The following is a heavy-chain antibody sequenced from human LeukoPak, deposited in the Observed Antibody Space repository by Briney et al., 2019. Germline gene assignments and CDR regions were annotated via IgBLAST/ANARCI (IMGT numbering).Heavy chain of an antibody. CDR2: IYYSGST. V-gene: IGHV4-59*08. CDR3: ARHRAYGDYADAFDI. D-gene: IGHD4-17*01. CDR1: GGSISSYY. J-gene: IGHJ3*02. Sequence: PSETLSLTCTVSGGSISSYYWSWIRQPPGKGLEWIGCIYYSGSTNYNPSLKSRVTISVDTSKNQFSLKLSSVTAADTAVYYCARHRAYGDYADAFDIWGQGTMVTVSS.